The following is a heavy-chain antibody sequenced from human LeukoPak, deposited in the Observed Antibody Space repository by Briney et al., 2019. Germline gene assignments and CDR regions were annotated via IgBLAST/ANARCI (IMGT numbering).Heavy chain of an antibody. CDR3: ARSIDYDSSGYPPDAFDI. CDR1: GYTFTGYY. D-gene: IGHD3-22*01. J-gene: IGHJ3*02. CDR2: INPNSGGT. V-gene: IGHV1-2*02. Sequence: GASVKVSCKASGYTFTGYYMHWVRQAPGQGLEWMGWINPNSGGTNYAQKFQGRVTMTRDTSISTAYMELSRLRADDTAVYYCARSIDYDSSGYPPDAFDIWGQGTMVTVSS.